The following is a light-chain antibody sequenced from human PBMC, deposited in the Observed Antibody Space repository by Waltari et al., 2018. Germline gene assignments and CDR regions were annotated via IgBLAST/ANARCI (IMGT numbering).Light chain of an antibody. Sequence: QSVLTQPPSVSAAPGQRVTIPCPGGSSTIGNNYVSWYRQFPGTAPKPLIYENSERPSGIPGRFSGSKSGTSATLDITGLQAGDEADYYCGTWDSSLSGAVFGGGTHLTVL. CDR2: ENS. CDR3: GTWDSSLSGAV. J-gene: IGLJ7*01. V-gene: IGLV1-51*02. CDR1: SSTIGNNY.